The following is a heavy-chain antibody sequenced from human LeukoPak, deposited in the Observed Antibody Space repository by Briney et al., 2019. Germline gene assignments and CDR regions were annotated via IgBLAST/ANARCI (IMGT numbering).Heavy chain of an antibody. CDR1: GDSVSNVSYY. J-gene: IGHJ6*03. V-gene: IGHV4-39*01. D-gene: IGHD3-10*01. CDR2: VYYSGST. Sequence: PSETLSLTCTVSGDSVSNVSYYWAWIRQPPGKGLEWIANVYYSGSTYYNPSLKSRVAISVDTSENQFSLTLRSVTAADTGVYFCASLVRGGSFYYYMDVWGRGTSVTVSS. CDR3: ASLVRGGSFYYYMDV.